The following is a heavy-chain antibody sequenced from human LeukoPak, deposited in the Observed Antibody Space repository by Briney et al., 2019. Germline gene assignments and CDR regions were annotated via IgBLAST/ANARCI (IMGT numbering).Heavy chain of an antibody. CDR1: GGTFSSYA. V-gene: IGHV1-69*13. CDR3: ARTVSNYWWFDP. Sequence: ASVKVSCKASGGTFSSYAISWVRQAPGQGLEWMGGIIPIFGTANYAQKFQGRVTITADESTSTAYMELRSLRSDDTAVYYCARTVSNYWWFDPWGQGTLVTVSS. D-gene: IGHD4-11*01. J-gene: IGHJ5*02. CDR2: IIPIFGTA.